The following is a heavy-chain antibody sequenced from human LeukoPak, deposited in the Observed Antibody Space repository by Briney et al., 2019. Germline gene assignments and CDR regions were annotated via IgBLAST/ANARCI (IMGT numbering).Heavy chain of an antibody. J-gene: IGHJ6*04. D-gene: IGHD5-12*01. V-gene: IGHV4-59*01. CDR2: IFYSGIT. CDR3: ARAGYSGSDFSV. CDR1: GDSITSYF. Sequence: SETLSLTCTVSGDSITSYFWSWIRQPPGKGLEWVGYIFYSGITNYNPSLKSRVTISVDTSKNQFSLKLSSVTATDTAVYYCARAGYSGSDFSVWGKGSTVTVSS.